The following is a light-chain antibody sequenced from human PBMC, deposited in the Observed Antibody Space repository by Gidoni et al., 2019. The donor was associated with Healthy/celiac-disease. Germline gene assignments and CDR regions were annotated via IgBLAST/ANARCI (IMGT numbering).Light chain of an antibody. CDR2: AAS. Sequence: IWLTQYPSLLSASTGDRVTISCRMSQVISSYLFWYQQKPGKAPELLIYAASTLQSGVPSRFSGSGSGTDFTLTISCLQSEDIATYYCQQYYSFPPTFGQGTKVEIK. CDR1: QVISSY. J-gene: IGKJ1*01. V-gene: IGKV1D-8*01. CDR3: QQYYSFPPT.